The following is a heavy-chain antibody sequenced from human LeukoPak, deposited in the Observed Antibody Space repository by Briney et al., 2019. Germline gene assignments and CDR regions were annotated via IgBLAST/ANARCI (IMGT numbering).Heavy chain of an antibody. V-gene: IGHV3-21*01. CDR3: ASLYSSGSGDY. D-gene: IGHD6-19*01. CDR1: GFAFSSYS. Sequence: GGSLRLSCAASGFAFSSYSMNWVRQAPGKGLEWVSSISSSSSYIYYADSVKGRFTISRDNAKNSLYLQMNSLRAEDTAVYYCASLYSSGSGDYWGQGTLVTVSS. J-gene: IGHJ4*02. CDR2: ISSSSSYI.